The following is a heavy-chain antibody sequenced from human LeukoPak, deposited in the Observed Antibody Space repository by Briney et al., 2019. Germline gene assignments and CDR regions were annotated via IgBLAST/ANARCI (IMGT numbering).Heavy chain of an antibody. CDR3: ASTGATSGGAFDI. Sequence: ASVKVSCKASGYTFTSYDINWVRQATGQGLEWMGWMNPNSGNTGYAQKFRGRVTMTRNTSISTAYMELSSLRSEDTAVYYCASTGATSGGAFDIWGQGTMVTVSS. CDR2: MNPNSGNT. CDR1: GYTFTSYD. J-gene: IGHJ3*02. V-gene: IGHV1-8*01. D-gene: IGHD1-26*01.